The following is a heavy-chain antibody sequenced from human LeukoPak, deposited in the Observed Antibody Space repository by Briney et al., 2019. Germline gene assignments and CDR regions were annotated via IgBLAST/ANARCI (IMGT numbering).Heavy chain of an antibody. D-gene: IGHD2-21*02. CDR2: IIPILGIA. V-gene: IGHV1-69*04. J-gene: IGHJ6*02. Sequence: ASVKVSCKASGGTFSSYAISWVRQAPGQGLEWMGRIIPILGIANYAQKFQGRVTITADKSTSTAYMELSSLRSEDTAVYYYARDSRYYYYYGMDVWGQGTTVTVSS. CDR3: ARDSRYYYYYGMDV. CDR1: GGTFSSYA.